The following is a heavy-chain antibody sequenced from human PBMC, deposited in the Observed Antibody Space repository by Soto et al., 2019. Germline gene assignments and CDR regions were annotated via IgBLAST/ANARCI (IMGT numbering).Heavy chain of an antibody. V-gene: IGHV5-51*01. J-gene: IGHJ6*02. CDR1: GYSFTSYW. CDR2: IYPGDSDT. D-gene: IGHD6-6*01. CDR3: ARHGLRRQLVPQVGYYCYGMDV. Sequence: GESLKISCKGSGYSFTSYWIGWVRQMPGKGLEWMGIIYPGDSDTRYSPSFQGQVTISADKSISTAYLQWSSLKASDTAMYYCARHGLRRQLVPQVGYYCYGMDVWGQGTTVTVSS.